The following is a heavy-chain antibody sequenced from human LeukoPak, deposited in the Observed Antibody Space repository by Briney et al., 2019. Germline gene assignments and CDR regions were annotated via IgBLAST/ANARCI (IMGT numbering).Heavy chain of an antibody. CDR1: GYTFTSYD. D-gene: IGHD6-19*01. J-gene: IGHJ6*02. CDR3: ARTYSSGWFEYYYYGMDV. V-gene: IGHV1-8*01. Sequence: ASVKVSCKASGYTFTSYDINWVRQATGQGLEWMGWMNPNSGNTGYAQKFQGRVTMTRNTSISTAYMELSSLRSEDTAVYYCARTYSSGWFEYYYYGMDVWGQGTTVTVSS. CDR2: MNPNSGNT.